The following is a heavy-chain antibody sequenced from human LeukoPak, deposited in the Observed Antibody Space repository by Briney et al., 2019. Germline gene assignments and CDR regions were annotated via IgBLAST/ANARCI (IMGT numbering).Heavy chain of an antibody. Sequence: GGSLRLSCAASGFTFNSYAMSWVRQAPGKGLEWVSANSNSGVTTNYADSVRGRFTISRDNSKNTLYLQMNSLRAEDTAVYYCAKRSCSGGSCNFDYWGQGTLVTVSS. D-gene: IGHD2-15*01. CDR3: AKRSCSGGSCNFDY. CDR1: GFTFNSYA. J-gene: IGHJ4*02. V-gene: IGHV3-23*01. CDR2: NSNSGVTT.